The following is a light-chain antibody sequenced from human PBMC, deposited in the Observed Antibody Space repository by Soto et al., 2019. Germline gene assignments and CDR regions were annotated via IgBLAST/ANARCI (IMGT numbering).Light chain of an antibody. CDR3: QQRSSWPVT. Sequence: EIVLTQSPATLSLSPGERATLSCRASQSVNSFLAWYQQKPGQAPRLLIYDASNRATGIPARFSGSGSETDFTLTISSLEPEDFVVYYCQQRSSWPVTFGQGTRLEIE. V-gene: IGKV3-11*01. CDR2: DAS. CDR1: QSVNSF. J-gene: IGKJ5*01.